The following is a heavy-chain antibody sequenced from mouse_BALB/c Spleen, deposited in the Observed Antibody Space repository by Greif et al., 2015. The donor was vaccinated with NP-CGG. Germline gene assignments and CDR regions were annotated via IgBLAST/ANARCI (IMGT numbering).Heavy chain of an antibody. Sequence: QVQLQQSGAELVMPGASVKMSCKASGYTFTDYWMHWVKQRPGQGLEWIGAIDTSDSYTSYNQKFKGKATLTVDESSSTAYMQISSLTSEDSAVYYCARRSYGNYAMDYWGQGTSVTVSS. D-gene: IGHD2-1*01. V-gene: IGHV1-69*01. CDR3: ARRSYGNYAMDY. CDR2: IDTSDSYT. J-gene: IGHJ4*01. CDR1: GYTFTDYW.